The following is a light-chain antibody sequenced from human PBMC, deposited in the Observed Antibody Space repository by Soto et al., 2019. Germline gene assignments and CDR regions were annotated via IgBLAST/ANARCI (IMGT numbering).Light chain of an antibody. CDR1: QSIDTW. CDR3: HQYDNAPQT. V-gene: IGKV1-5*03. J-gene: IGKJ2*01. CDR2: KAS. Sequence: DIQMTQFPSTLSASVGDRVIITCRASQSIDTWLAWHQQKPGQAPKLLISKASSLESGVPSRFSGSGSGTEFTLTISSLQPDDFEVYYCHQYDNAPQTYGQGTKVDIK.